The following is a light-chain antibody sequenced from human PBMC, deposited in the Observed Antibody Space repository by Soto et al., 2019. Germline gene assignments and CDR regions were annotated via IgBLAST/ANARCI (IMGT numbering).Light chain of an antibody. CDR3: QQSYSTPRT. CDR2: EAS. V-gene: IGKV1-39*01. Sequence: IRMTHSPSSLSASVLYRVTIACLASQSIDTHLNWYQQHPGKAPNALIYEASNLQSGVPSSFSGSGSGTDFILTISSLRPEDFATYYCQQSYSTPRTFGQGTKVDIK. J-gene: IGKJ1*01. CDR1: QSIDTH.